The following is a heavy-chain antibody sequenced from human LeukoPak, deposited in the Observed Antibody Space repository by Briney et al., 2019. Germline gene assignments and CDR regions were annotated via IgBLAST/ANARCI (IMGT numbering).Heavy chain of an antibody. CDR1: GFTFSSYA. J-gene: IGHJ4*02. CDR3: ARDLGPYYDSSGHKGGFYY. Sequence: PGGSLRLSCAASGFTFSSYAMHWVRQAPGKGLEWVAVISYDGSNKYYADSVKGRFTISRDNSKNTLYLRMNSLRAEDTAVYYCARDLGPYYDSSGHKGGFYYWGQGTLVTVSS. D-gene: IGHD3-22*01. CDR2: ISYDGSNK. V-gene: IGHV3-30*04.